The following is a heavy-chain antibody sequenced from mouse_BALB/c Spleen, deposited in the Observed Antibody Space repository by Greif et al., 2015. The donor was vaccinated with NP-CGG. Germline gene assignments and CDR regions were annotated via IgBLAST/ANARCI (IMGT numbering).Heavy chain of an antibody. Sequence: EVQLQQSGGGLVKLGGSLKLSCAASGFTFSSYYMSWVRQTPEKRLELVAAINSNGGSTYYPDTVKGRFTISRDNAKNTLYLQMSSLKSEDTALYYCARQDWDWYFDVWGAGTTVTVSS. D-gene: IGHD4-1*01. J-gene: IGHJ1*01. CDR2: INSNGGST. CDR3: ARQDWDWYFDV. CDR1: GFTFSSYY. V-gene: IGHV5-6-2*01.